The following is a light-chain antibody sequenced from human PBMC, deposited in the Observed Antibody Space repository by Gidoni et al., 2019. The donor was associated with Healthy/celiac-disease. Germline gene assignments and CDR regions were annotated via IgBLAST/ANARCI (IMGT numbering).Light chain of an antibody. J-gene: IGKJ1*01. CDR1: VTVYSY. V-gene: IGKV3-11*01. Sequence: EILFTQSPATLSLSPGARATLSCRASVTVYSYLPWYQHKPAQAPRLHIYDASNRATRIPARFRGSGSGTDFALTISSREAEDFAVYYCQRRGNWPPAWTFGQGTRVEMK. CDR3: QRRGNWPPAWT. CDR2: DAS.